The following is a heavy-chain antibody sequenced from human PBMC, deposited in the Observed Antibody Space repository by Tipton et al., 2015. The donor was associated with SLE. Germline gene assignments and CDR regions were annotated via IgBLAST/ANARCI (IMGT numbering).Heavy chain of an antibody. Sequence: GSLRLSCAASGFTFSSYSMNWVRQAPGKGLEWVSSISSSGSTINYADSVKGRFTISRDNAKNSLYLQMNSLRAEDTAVYYCARWSPIYDYWGQGTLVTVSS. CDR1: GFTFSSYS. V-gene: IGHV3-48*04. CDR2: ISSSGSTI. J-gene: IGHJ4*02. CDR3: ARWSPIYDY.